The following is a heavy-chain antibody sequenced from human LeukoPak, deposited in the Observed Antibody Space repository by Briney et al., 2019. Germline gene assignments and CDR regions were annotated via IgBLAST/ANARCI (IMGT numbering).Heavy chain of an antibody. D-gene: IGHD1-26*01. CDR1: GGSFSAYY. Sequence: PSETLSLTCAVYGGSFSAYYWGWIRQPPGKGLEWIGEISHSGSTNYNPSLKSRVTISADTSKNQFSLKLNSVTAADTAVYYCARGDGLLYFGDQGTLVTVSS. CDR3: ARGDGLLYF. CDR2: ISHSGST. J-gene: IGHJ4*02. V-gene: IGHV4-34*01.